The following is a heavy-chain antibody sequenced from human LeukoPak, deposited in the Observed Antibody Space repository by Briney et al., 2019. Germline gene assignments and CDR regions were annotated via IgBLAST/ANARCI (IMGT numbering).Heavy chain of an antibody. V-gene: IGHV3-15*01. D-gene: IGHD3-10*01. CDR3: TTAATYYYGSGSYTPFDY. J-gene: IGHJ4*02. CDR2: IKSKTDGGTT. Sequence: GGSLRLSCAASGFTFSNAWMSWVRQAPGKGLEWVGRIKSKTDGGTTDYAAPVKGRFTISRDDSKNTLYLQMNSLKTEDTAVYYCTTAATYYYGSGSYTPFDYWGQGTLVTVSS. CDR1: GFTFSNAW.